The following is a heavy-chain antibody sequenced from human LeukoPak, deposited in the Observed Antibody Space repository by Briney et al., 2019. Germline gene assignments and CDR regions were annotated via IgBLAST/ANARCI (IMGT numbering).Heavy chain of an antibody. CDR2: ISGGGDFI. Sequence: GGSLRLSCAASGFTFTSSAVNWVRQAPGKSLEWVSAISGGGDFIYYTESVKGRFTISRDNSKSTVYLQMNSQRDEDTAIYYCARVGGSSLSRARFDYWGPGTLVTVSS. J-gene: IGHJ4*02. D-gene: IGHD6-6*01. V-gene: IGHV3-23*01. CDR1: GFTFTSSA. CDR3: ARVGGSSLSRARFDY.